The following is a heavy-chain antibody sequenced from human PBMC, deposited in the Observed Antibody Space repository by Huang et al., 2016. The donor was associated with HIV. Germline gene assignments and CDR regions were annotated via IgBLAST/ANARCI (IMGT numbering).Heavy chain of an antibody. CDR1: GFTFRSYW. CDR3: ARGFQANPGDY. CDR2: IYLDGSER. J-gene: IGHJ4*02. V-gene: IGHV3-7*01. Sequence: EVHLVESGGGLVRPGRSLRLSCAASGFTFRSYWMNWVRQAPGRGRGWVANIYLDGSERVYVDSVRGRFTISRDNANNSVSLQLNSLKAEDTGVYYCARGFQANPGDYWGQGTLVTVSS.